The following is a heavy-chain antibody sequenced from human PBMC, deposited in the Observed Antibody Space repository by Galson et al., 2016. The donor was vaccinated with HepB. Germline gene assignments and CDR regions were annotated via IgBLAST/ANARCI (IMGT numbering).Heavy chain of an antibody. CDR1: GYRFSSYW. CDR3: ARQRTTVEIADDSYDV. V-gene: IGHV5-10-1*01. D-gene: IGHD4-23*01. Sequence: QSGAEVKKPGESLTISCKASGYRFSSYWITWVRQMPGKGLEWVGRIDPMDSHPKYSPSFQGRVIISTDKSISTVYLQWRSLKASDTAMYYCARQRTTVEIADDSYDVWGQGTMVSVSS. CDR2: IDPMDSHP. J-gene: IGHJ3*01.